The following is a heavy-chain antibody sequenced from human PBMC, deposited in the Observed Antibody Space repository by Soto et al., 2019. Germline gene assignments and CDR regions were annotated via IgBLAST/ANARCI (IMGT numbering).Heavy chain of an antibody. CDR3: ARTNSGYDSPGDY. CDR1: GYSFTSYW. J-gene: IGHJ4*02. V-gene: IGHV5-10-1*01. Sequence: GESLKISCKGSGYSFTSYWISWVRQMPGKGLEWMGRIDPSDSYTNYSPSFQGHVTISADKSISTAYLQWSSLKASDTAMYYCARTNSGYDSPGDYWGQGNLVTVSS. D-gene: IGHD5-12*01. CDR2: IDPSDSYT.